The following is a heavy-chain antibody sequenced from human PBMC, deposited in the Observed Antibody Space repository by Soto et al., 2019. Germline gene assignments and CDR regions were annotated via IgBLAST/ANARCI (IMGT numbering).Heavy chain of an antibody. CDR1: GYTFTSYG. CDR3: ARVATSNWFDP. D-gene: IGHD5-12*01. J-gene: IGHJ5*02. V-gene: IGHV1-18*01. Sequence: ASVKVSCKASGYTFTSYGISWVRQAPGQGLEWMGWISAYNGNTNYAQKLQGRVTMTTDTSTSTAYVELRSLRSDDTAVYYCARVATSNWFDPWGQGTLVTVSS. CDR2: ISAYNGNT.